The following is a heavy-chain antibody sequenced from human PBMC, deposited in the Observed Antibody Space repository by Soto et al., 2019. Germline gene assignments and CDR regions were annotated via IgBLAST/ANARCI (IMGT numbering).Heavy chain of an antibody. CDR2: ISAYNGNT. CDR3: ARDYPGLSGSYYPGLPYYYGMDV. V-gene: IGHV1-18*04. Sequence: VASVKVSCKASGYTFTSYGISWVRQAPGQGLEWMGWISAYNGNTNYAQKLQGSVTRTPDTSTSTAYMELRSLRSDDTAVYYCARDYPGLSGSYYPGLPYYYGMDVWGQGTTVTVS. CDR1: GYTFTSYG. J-gene: IGHJ6*02. D-gene: IGHD3-10*01.